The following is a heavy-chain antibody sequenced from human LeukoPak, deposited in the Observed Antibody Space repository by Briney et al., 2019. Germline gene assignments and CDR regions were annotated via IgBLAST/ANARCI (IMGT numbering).Heavy chain of an antibody. CDR2: IYHSGST. CDR3: ARLGGYKNQYYFDY. D-gene: IGHD5-24*01. CDR1: GYSISSGYY. J-gene: IGHJ4*02. V-gene: IGHV4-38-2*01. Sequence: SETLSLTCAVSGYSISSGYYWGWIRQPPGKGLEWIGSIYHSGSTYYNPSLKSRVTISVDTSKNQFSLKLSSVTAADTAVYYCARLGGYKNQYYFDYWGQGTLVTVS.